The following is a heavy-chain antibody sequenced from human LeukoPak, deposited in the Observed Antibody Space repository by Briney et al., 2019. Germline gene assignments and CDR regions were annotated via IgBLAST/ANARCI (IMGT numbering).Heavy chain of an antibody. D-gene: IGHD4-17*01. CDR3: ARTDDYGDYVDY. Sequence: SETLSLTCAVSGGSISSSNWWSWVRQPPGKGLEWIGEIYYSGSTNYNPSLKSRVTISVDKSKNQFSLKLSSVTAADTAVYYCARTDDYGDYVDYWGQGTLVTVSS. J-gene: IGHJ4*02. CDR1: GGSISSSNW. CDR2: IYYSGST. V-gene: IGHV4-4*02.